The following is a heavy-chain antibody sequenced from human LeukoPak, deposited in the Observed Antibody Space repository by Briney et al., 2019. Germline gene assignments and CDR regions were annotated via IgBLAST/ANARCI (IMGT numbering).Heavy chain of an antibody. J-gene: IGHJ6*03. V-gene: IGHV4-34*01. CDR3: ARLVGDFWSGYRTYYYYMDV. D-gene: IGHD3-3*01. Sequence: KPSETLSLTCAVYGGSFSGYYWSWIRQPPGKGLEWIGEINHSGSTNYNPSLKSRVTISVDTSKNQFSLKLSSVTAADTAVYYCARLVGDFWSGYRTYYYYMDVWGKGTTVTVSS. CDR2: INHSGST. CDR1: GGSFSGYY.